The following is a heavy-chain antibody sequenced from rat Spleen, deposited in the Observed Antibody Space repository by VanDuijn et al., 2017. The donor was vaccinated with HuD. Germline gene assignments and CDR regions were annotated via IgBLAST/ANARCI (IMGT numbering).Heavy chain of an antibody. Sequence: EVRLVESGGGLVRPGRSLKLSCAASGFTFSDYNMAWVRQAPKKGLEWVATINYDGSSTYYRDSVKGRFTTSRDNAKSTLYLQMDSLRSEDTATYYCTTDGGGYKDYFDYWGQGVMVTVSS. D-gene: IGHD1-11*01. CDR3: TTDGGGYKDYFDY. J-gene: IGHJ2*01. CDR1: GFTFSDYN. V-gene: IGHV5-7*01. CDR2: INYDGSST.